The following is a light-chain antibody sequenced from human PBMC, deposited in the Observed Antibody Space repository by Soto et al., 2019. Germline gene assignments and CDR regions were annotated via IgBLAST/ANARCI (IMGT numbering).Light chain of an antibody. V-gene: IGLV2-14*01. CDR3: SSYTSSSTYV. CDR2: EVS. J-gene: IGLJ1*01. Sequence: QSALTQPASVSGSPGQSITISCTGTSSDVGGYNYVSWYQQHPGKAPTLMIYEVSNRASGVSNRFSGSKSGNTASLTISGLQAEDEADYYCSSYTSSSTYVFGTGTKVTVL. CDR1: SSDVGGYNY.